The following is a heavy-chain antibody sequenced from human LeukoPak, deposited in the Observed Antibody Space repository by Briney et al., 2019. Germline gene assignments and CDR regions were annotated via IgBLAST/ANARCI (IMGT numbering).Heavy chain of an antibody. CDR3: AREMDFDY. CDR2: IKPDGSEG. V-gene: IGHV3-7*04. Sequence: GGSLRLSCAASGFTLSTYWMSWVRQAPGKGLEWVANIKPDGSEGSYVDSVKGRFTISRDNADNSPYLQMNSLRAEDTAVYYCAREMDFDYWGQGTLVTVSS. CDR1: GFTLSTYW. J-gene: IGHJ4*02. D-gene: IGHD2-8*01.